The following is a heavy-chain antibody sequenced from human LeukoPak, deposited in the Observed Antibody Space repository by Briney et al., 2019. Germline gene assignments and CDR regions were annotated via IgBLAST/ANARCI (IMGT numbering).Heavy chain of an antibody. CDR3: ARVAEYYDSSGYHSHFDY. Sequence: KPSETLSLTCTVSGGSVSSGSYYWSWIRQPPGKGLEWIGYIYYSGSTNYNPSLKSRVTISVDTSKNQFSLKLSSVTAADTAVYYCARVAEYYDSSGYHSHFDYWGQGTLVTVSS. CDR1: GGSVSSGSYY. D-gene: IGHD3-22*01. CDR2: IYYSGST. V-gene: IGHV4-61*01. J-gene: IGHJ4*02.